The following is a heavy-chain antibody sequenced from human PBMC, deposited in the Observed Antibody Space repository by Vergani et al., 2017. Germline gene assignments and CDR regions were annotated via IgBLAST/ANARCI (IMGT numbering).Heavy chain of an antibody. CDR2: IDHTGRT. V-gene: IGHV4-34*01. CDR1: GGSFTSYH. D-gene: IGHD4-11*01. CDR3: ARVNTETNGHLYYYYYMDV. J-gene: IGHJ6*02. Sequence: QVQLQQWGGGLLKPSETLSLTCVVTGGSFTSYHWTWIRQSPGEGLEWVGDIDHTGRTDYNPSLKSRLTMSVDKSRNKFSLTLNCVIATDTAIYFCARVNTETNGHLYYYYYMDVWGQGTAVTVS.